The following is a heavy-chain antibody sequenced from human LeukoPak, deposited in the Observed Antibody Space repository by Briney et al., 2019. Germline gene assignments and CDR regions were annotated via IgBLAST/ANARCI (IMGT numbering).Heavy chain of an antibody. D-gene: IGHD6-6*01. V-gene: IGHV4-31*03. J-gene: IGHJ4*02. CDR2: IYYSGST. Sequence: PSETLSLTCTVSGGSISSGGYYWSWIRQHPGKGLEWIGYIYYSGSTYYNPSLKSRVTISVDTSKNQFSLKLSSVTAADTAVYYCARERAQLVFDYWGQRTLVTVSS. CDR1: GGSISSGGYY. CDR3: ARERAQLVFDY.